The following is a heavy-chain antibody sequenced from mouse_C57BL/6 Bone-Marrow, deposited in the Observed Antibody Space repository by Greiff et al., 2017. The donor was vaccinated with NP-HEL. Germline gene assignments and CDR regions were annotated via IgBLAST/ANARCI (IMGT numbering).Heavy chain of an antibody. J-gene: IGHJ3*01. D-gene: IGHD2-4*01. CDR1: GFTFSSYA. CDR3: AIYYDYDSWFAY. V-gene: IGHV5-4*03. Sequence: EVKLQESGGGLVKPGGSLKLSCAASGFTFSSYAMSWVRQTPEKRLEWVATISDGGSYTYYPDNVKGRFTISRDNAKNNLYLQMSHLKSEDTAMYYCAIYYDYDSWFAYWGQGTLVTVSA. CDR2: ISDGGSYT.